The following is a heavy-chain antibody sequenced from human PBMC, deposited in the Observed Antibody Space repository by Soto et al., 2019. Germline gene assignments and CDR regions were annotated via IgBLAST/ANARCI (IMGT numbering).Heavy chain of an antibody. CDR3: ASEPLARTSGLVRP. V-gene: IGHV1-8*01. CDR2: MNPNSGNT. CDR1: GYTYTSYD. D-gene: IGHD3-10*01. J-gene: IGHJ5*02. Sequence: QVQLVQSGAEVKKPGASVKVSCKASGYTYTSYDINWVRQATGQGLEWMGWMNPNSGNTGYAQKFQGRVTMTRNTSISTAYMELSSLRSEDTAVYYCASEPLARTSGLVRPWGQGTLVTVSS.